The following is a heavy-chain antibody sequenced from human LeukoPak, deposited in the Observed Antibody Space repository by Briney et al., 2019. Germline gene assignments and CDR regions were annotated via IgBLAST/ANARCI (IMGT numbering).Heavy chain of an antibody. CDR2: INHSGST. CDR1: GGSFSGYY. J-gene: IGHJ3*02. Sequence: SETLSLTCAVYGGSFSGYYWSWIRQPPGKGLEWIGEINHSGSTNYNPSLKSRVTISVDTSKNQFSLKLSSVTAADTAVYYCAGAPCSTSCYRGAFDIWGQGTMVTVSS. CDR3: AGAPCSTSCYRGAFDI. V-gene: IGHV4-34*01. D-gene: IGHD2-2*01.